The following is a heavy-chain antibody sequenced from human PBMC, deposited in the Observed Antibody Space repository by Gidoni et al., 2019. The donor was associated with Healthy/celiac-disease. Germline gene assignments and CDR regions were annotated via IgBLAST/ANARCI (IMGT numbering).Heavy chain of an antibody. J-gene: IGHJ4*02. Sequence: QLQLQESGPGLVKPSETLSLTCTVSGGSISSSSYYWGWIRQPPGKGLEWIGSIYYSGSTYYNPSLKSRDTISVDTSKNQFSLKLSSVTAADTAVYYCARQSQGIVVVVAAPSYPDYWGQGTLVTVSS. CDR3: ARQSQGIVVVVAAPSYPDY. CDR2: IYYSGST. CDR1: GGSISSSSYY. V-gene: IGHV4-39*01. D-gene: IGHD2-15*01.